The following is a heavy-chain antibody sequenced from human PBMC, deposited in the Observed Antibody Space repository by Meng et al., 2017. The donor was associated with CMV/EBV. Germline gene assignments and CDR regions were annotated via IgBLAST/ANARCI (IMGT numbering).Heavy chain of an antibody. J-gene: IGHJ3*02. CDR2: INPSGGST. Sequence: ASVKVSCKASGYTFTSYYMHWVRQAPGQGLEWMGIINPSGGSTSYAQKFQGRVTMTRDTSTSTVYMELSSLRSEDTAVYYRAERDGYKGAFDIWGQGTMVTVSS. CDR1: GYTFTSYY. V-gene: IGHV1-46*01. D-gene: IGHD5-24*01. CDR3: AERDGYKGAFDI.